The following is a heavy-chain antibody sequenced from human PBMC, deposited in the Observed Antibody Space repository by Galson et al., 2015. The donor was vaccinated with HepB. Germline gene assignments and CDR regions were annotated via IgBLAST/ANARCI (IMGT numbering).Heavy chain of an antibody. V-gene: IGHV4-34*01. CDR3: ARDADSGSTPIFDS. CDR2: INHSGST. J-gene: IGHJ4*02. Sequence: ETLSLTCAVYGGSFSGYYWSWIRQPPGKGLEWIGEINHSGSTNYSPSLKSRVTISVDTSKNQFSLKLSSVTAADTAVYYCARDADSGSTPIFDSWGQGILVTVSS. D-gene: IGHD1-26*01. CDR1: GGSFSGYY.